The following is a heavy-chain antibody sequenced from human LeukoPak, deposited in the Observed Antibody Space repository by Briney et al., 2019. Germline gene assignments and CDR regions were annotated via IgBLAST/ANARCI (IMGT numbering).Heavy chain of an antibody. CDR1: GFTLSSYS. CDR2: ISSSSSYI. V-gene: IGHV3-21*01. J-gene: IGHJ4*02. Sequence: GSLRLSCAASGFTLSSYSMNWVRQAPGKGLEWVSSISSSSSYIYYADSVKGRFTISRDNAKNSLYLQMNSLRAEDTAVYYCARDPERMPPYDYWGQGTLVTVSS. D-gene: IGHD1-1*01. CDR3: ARDPERMPPYDY.